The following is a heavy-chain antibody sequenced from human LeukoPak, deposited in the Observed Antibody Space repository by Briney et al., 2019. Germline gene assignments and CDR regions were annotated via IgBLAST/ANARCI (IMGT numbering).Heavy chain of an antibody. CDR3: ARDPIVATILYYFDY. CDR2: ISYDGSNK. CDR1: GFTFSSYA. D-gene: IGHD5-12*01. Sequence: GGSLRLSCAAYGFTFSSYAMHWVRQAPGKGLEWVAVISYDGSNKYYADSVKGRFTISRDNSKNTLYLQMNSLRAEDTAVYYCARDPIVATILYYFDYWGQGTLVTVSS. J-gene: IGHJ4*02. V-gene: IGHV3-30-3*01.